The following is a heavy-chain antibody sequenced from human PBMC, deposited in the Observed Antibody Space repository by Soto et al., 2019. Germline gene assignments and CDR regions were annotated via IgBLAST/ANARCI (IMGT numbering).Heavy chain of an antibody. CDR3: ARVSVLRFLEGTPMDV. CDR1: GFTVSSNY. CDR2: IYSGGST. Sequence: EVQLVESGGGLVQPGGSLRLSCAASGFTVSSNYMSWVRQAPGKGLEWVSVIYSGGSTYYADSVKGRFTISRDNSKNTLYLQMNSLRAEDTAVYYCARVSVLRFLEGTPMDVWGKGTTVTVSS. V-gene: IGHV3-66*01. J-gene: IGHJ6*03. D-gene: IGHD3-3*01.